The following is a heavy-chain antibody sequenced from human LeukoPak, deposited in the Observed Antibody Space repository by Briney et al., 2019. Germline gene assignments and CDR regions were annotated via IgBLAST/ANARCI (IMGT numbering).Heavy chain of an antibody. D-gene: IGHD4-17*01. CDR2: XDPSDSYT. V-gene: IGHV5-10-1*01. Sequence: GESLRISCXGSGYSFTXXXXXXXXQMPGXGXEWMGRXDPSDSYTXXSPSFQGHVTIXADKSISTAYLQWSSLKASDTAMYYCARPTYGDQDYWGQGTLVTVSS. CDR1: GYSFTXXX. CDR3: ARPTYGDQDY. J-gene: IGHJ4*02.